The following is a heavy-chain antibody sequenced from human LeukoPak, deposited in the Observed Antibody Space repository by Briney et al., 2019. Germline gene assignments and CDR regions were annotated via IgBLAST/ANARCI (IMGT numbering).Heavy chain of an antibody. D-gene: IGHD6-13*01. V-gene: IGHV3-23*01. CDR3: AKERPGSWYFFDY. CDR1: GLSVSNNY. Sequence: GGSLRLSCAASGLSVSNNYMSWVRQAPGKGLEWVSVIRGGGGSTYYADSVKGRFTISRDNSENTLYLQMNSLRAEDTAVYYCAKERPGSWYFFDYWGQGTLVTVSS. J-gene: IGHJ4*02. CDR2: IRGGGGST.